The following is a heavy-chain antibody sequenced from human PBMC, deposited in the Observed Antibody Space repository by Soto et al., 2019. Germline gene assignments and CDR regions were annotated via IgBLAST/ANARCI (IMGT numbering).Heavy chain of an antibody. CDR1: GGTCIIYS. CDR3: EHAVVVGEWLES. J-gene: IGHJ5*01. D-gene: IGHD2-15*01. V-gene: IGHV3-23*01. Sequence: WWSXRLSCASSGGTCIIYSITLFRQAPGKGLECVSAISGSADSTYYADSVKGRFTISRDNFKDTSYLKMKRMRPEDTDVYYCEHAVVVGEWLESWGRGTLV. CDR2: ISGSADST.